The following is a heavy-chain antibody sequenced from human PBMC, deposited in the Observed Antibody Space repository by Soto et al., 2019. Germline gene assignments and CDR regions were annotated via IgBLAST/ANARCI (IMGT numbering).Heavy chain of an antibody. CDR1: GFTFSSYA. CDR2: ISYDGSNK. D-gene: IGHD1-1*01. J-gene: IGHJ6*02. Sequence: GGSQRLSCAASGFTFSSYAMHWVRQAPGKGLEWVAVISYDGSNKYYADSVKGRFTISRDNSKNTLYLQMNSLRAEDTAVYYCARDRLRYNWNDFPYYYYGMDVWGQGTTVTVSS. CDR3: ARDRLRYNWNDFPYYYYGMDV. V-gene: IGHV3-30-3*01.